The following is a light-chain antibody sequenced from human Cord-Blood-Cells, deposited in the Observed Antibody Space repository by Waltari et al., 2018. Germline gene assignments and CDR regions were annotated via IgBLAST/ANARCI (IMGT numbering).Light chain of an antibody. V-gene: IGLV3-16*01. Sequence: SYELPQPPPVSVSLGQMARTPSPGEALPKTYAYWYQQKPGQFPVLVIYKDSERPSGIPERFSGSSSGTIVTLTISGVQAEDEADYYCLSADSSGTWVFGGGTKLTVL. CDR2: KDS. J-gene: IGLJ3*02. CDR1: ALPKTY. CDR3: LSADSSGTWV.